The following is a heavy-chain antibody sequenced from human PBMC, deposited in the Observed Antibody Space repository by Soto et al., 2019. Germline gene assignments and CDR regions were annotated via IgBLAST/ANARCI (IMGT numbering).Heavy chain of an antibody. J-gene: IGHJ4*02. CDR3: ASGSHARTTGSYFDY. Sequence: GASVKVSCKASGYTFTSYGISWVRQAPGQGLEWMGWISTYNGNTNYAQKLQGRVTMTTDTSTSTAYMELRSLRSDDTAVYYCASGSHARTTGSYFDYWGQGTLVTVSS. CDR2: ISTYNGNT. V-gene: IGHV1-18*01. D-gene: IGHD4-4*01. CDR1: GYTFTSYG.